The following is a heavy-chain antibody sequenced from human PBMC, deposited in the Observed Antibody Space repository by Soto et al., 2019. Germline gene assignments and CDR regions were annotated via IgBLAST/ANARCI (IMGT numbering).Heavy chain of an antibody. CDR2: IYYSGST. D-gene: IGHD4-17*01. CDR1: GGSVSSGSYY. J-gene: IGHJ4*02. Sequence: LSLTCTVSGGSVSSGSYYWSWIRQPPGKGLEWIGYIYYSGSTNYNPSLKSRVTISVDTSKNQFSLKLSSVTAADTAVYYCARSAMDYGDYDWGQGTLVTVSS. CDR3: ARSAMDYGDYD. V-gene: IGHV4-61*01.